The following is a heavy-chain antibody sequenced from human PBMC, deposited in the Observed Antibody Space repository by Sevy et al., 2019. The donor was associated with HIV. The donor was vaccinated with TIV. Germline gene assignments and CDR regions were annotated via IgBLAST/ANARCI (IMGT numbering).Heavy chain of an antibody. Sequence: ASVKVSCKVSGYTLTKLSIDWVRQAPGKALEWMGEFDPQDVKTISSQRFQGRLTMTVDTSTDTAYMDLSSLTSEDTAVYYCATVGLRYFSGSSSYQGDWFDPWGRGTLVTVSS. CDR1: GYTLTKLS. J-gene: IGHJ5*02. CDR3: ATVGLRYFSGSSSYQGDWFDP. CDR2: FDPQDVKT. D-gene: IGHD2-15*01. V-gene: IGHV1-24*01.